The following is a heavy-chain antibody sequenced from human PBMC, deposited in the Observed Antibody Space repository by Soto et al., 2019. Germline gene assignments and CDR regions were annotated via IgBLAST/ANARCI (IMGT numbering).Heavy chain of an antibody. CDR2: ISYGGSNK. J-gene: IGHJ4*02. D-gene: IGHD5-18*01. V-gene: IGHV3-30*18. CDR3: AKDLRGYKYGYYRRFDC. CDR1: GFTFSTYG. Sequence: QVQLVESGGGVVQPGRSLRLSCAASGFTFSTYGMHWVRQAPGKGLEWVAVISYGGSNKYYADSVKGRFTISRDNSKNTXYLQMNSLRSEDTAVYYCAKDLRGYKYGYYRRFDCWGQGTLVTVSS.